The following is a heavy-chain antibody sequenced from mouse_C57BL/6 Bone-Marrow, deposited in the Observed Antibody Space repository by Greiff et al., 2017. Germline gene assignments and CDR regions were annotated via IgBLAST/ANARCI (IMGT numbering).Heavy chain of an antibody. CDR3: ARSRRLRRGGAMDY. V-gene: IGHV1-72*01. D-gene: IGHD2-4*01. Sequence: LQQPGAELVKPGASVKLSCKASGYTFTSYWMHWVKQRPGRGLEWIGRIDPNSGGTKYNEKFKSKATLTVDKPTSTAYMQLSSLTFEDSAVYYCARSRRLRRGGAMDYWGQGTSVTVSS. CDR2: IDPNSGGT. CDR1: GYTFTSYW. J-gene: IGHJ4*01.